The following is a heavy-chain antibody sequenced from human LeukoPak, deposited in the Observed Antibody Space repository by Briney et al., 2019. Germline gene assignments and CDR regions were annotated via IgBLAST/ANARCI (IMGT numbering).Heavy chain of an antibody. J-gene: IGHJ6*02. CDR2: MNPNSGNT. CDR3: ARWYSSSWYRPYYYYYGMDV. D-gene: IGHD6-13*01. Sequence: ASVKASCKASGYTFTGYYMHWVRQAPGQGLEWMGWMNPNSGNTGYAQKFQGRVTMTRNTSISTAYMELSSLRSEDTAVYYCARWYSSSWYRPYYYYYGMDVWGQGTTVTVSS. V-gene: IGHV1-8*02. CDR1: GYTFTGYY.